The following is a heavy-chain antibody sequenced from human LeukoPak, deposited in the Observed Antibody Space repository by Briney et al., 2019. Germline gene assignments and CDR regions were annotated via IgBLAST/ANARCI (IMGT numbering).Heavy chain of an antibody. D-gene: IGHD1-14*01. V-gene: IGHV4-4*02. CDR3: ARAFRDRYSHDYYYYFMDV. J-gene: IGHJ6*03. CDR2: SYHSGST. Sequence: SGTLTLTCAVSGGSISSSNWWSGVRQPAGKGLEWIGESYHSGSTYYKPSLKSRFTISGDTSKNTFSLKLSTVTAEDTAVYYCARAFRDRYSHDYYYYFMDVWGKGTRVTIS. CDR1: GGSISSSNW.